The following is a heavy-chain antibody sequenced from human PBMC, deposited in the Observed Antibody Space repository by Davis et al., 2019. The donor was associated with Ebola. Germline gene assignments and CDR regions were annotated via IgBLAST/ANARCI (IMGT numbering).Heavy chain of an antibody. CDR3: ARDRGVTPFDY. J-gene: IGHJ4*02. D-gene: IGHD2-21*02. Sequence: SETLSLTCAVYGGSFSDYYWSWIRQPPGKGLEWIGEINHSGSTNYNPSLKSRVTISVDTSKNQFSLKLSSVTAADTAVYYCARDRGVTPFDYWGQGTLVTVSS. CDR2: INHSGST. V-gene: IGHV4-34*01. CDR1: GGSFSDYY.